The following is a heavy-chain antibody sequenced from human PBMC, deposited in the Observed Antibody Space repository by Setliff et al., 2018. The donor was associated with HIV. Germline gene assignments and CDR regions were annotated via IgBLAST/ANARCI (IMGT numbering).Heavy chain of an antibody. CDR3: ARGHRYYGSGSHDAFDI. J-gene: IGHJ3*02. Sequence: GGSLRLSCAASGFAFSPYSMNWARQAPGKGLEWVASISSSKYIYYVDSVKGRFTISRDNAKNSLYLQMNSLRSEDTAVYYCARGHRYYGSGSHDAFDIWGQGTMVTVSS. CDR2: ISSSKYI. V-gene: IGHV3-21*04. CDR1: GFAFSPYS. D-gene: IGHD3-10*01.